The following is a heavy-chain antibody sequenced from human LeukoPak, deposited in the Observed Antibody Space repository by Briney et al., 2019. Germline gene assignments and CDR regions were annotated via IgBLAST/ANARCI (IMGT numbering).Heavy chain of an antibody. CDR2: ISRSGGST. V-gene: IGHV3-23*01. CDR3: ARERSVVGVSFYFDY. D-gene: IGHD3-22*01. J-gene: IGHJ4*02. Sequence: GGSLRLSCAASGFTFSSFAMSWVRQAPGKGLEGVSTISRSGGSTYYADSVKGRFTISRDNSESTLDVQMNSLRAEDTAVYYCARERSVVGVSFYFDYWGQGTLVTVSS. CDR1: GFTFSSFA.